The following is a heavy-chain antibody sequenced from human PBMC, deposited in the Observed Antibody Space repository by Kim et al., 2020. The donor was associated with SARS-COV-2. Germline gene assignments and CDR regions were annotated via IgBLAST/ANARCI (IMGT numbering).Heavy chain of an antibody. CDR3: ARDSSSWDYYYGMDV. V-gene: IGHV6-1*01. J-gene: IGHJ6*02. D-gene: IGHD6-13*01. Sequence: VSVKSRITINPDTSKNQCSLQLNSVTPEDTAVYYCARDSSSWDYYYGMDVWGQGTTVTVSS.